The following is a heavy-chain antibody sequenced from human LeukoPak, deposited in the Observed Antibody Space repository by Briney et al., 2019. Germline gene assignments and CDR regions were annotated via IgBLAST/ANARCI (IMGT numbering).Heavy chain of an antibody. CDR2: IFPTSREI. V-gene: IGHV3-23*01. D-gene: IGHD5-18*01. CDR3: ATYRQVMLPFES. J-gene: IGHJ4*02. CDR1: GFIFSSFA. Sequence: GGSLRLSCAASGFIFSSFAMIWVRQPPGKGLEWVSSIFPTSREIHYADSVRGRFTISRDNSKSTLSLQMNSLRAEDTAIYYCATYRQVMLPFESWGQGTLVTVSS.